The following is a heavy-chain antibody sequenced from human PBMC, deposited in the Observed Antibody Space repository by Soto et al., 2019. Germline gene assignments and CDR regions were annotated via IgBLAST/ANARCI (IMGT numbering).Heavy chain of an antibody. J-gene: IGHJ4*02. Sequence: QITLKESGPPLVKPTQTLTLTCTFSGFSLSTSGVSVGWIRQPPGKALEWLALIYWDDDRRYSPSLKSRLTTTKDTSKNQVVLTMTNVDPVDTATYYCAHSATTVTPYYFDYWGQGTLVTVSS. D-gene: IGHD4-17*01. V-gene: IGHV2-5*02. CDR3: AHSATTVTPYYFDY. CDR1: GFSLSTSGVS. CDR2: IYWDDDR.